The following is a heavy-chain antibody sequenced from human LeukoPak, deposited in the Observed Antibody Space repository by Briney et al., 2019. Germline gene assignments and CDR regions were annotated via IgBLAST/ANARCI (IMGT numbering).Heavy chain of an antibody. J-gene: IGHJ4*02. D-gene: IGHD3-22*01. V-gene: IGHV1-69*04. CDR1: GGTFSSYA. CDR3: ARGGYYYDSSGLDY. CDR2: IIPILGIA. Sequence: SVKVSCKASGGTFSSYAISWVRQAPGQGLEWMGRIIPILGIANYAQKFQGRVTITADKSTSTAYMELSSLRSEDTAVYYCARGGYYYDSSGLDYWGQGTLVTVSS.